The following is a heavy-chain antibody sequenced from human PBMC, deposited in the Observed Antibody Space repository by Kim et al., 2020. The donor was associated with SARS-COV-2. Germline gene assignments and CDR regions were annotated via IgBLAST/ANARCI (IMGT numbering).Heavy chain of an antibody. CDR3: ARGRIRSGYDLDY. Sequence: YNPSPKSRVTISVDTSKNQFSLKLSSVTAADTAVYYCARGRIRSGYDLDYWGQGTLVTVSS. V-gene: IGHV4-34*01. J-gene: IGHJ4*02. D-gene: IGHD5-12*01.